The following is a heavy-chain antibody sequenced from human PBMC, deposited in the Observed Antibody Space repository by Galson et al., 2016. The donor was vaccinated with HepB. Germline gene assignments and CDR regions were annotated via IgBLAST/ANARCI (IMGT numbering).Heavy chain of an antibody. CDR3: ARLGVILLPPRPKFDS. J-gene: IGHJ4*02. CDR2: IYYSGSS. CDR1: GGSVSSYFYY. V-gene: IGHV4-39*01. Sequence: SETLSLTCTISGGSVSSYFYYWSWIRQPPGKGLEWIASIYYSGSSFYNPSLQSRVTISADTSNNEFSLQLRSVTAADTATYYCARLGVILLPPRPKFDSWGRGTLVAVSP. D-gene: IGHD2-8*01.